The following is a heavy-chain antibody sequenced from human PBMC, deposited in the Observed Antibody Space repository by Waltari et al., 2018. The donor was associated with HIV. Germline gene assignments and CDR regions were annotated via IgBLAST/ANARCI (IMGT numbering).Heavy chain of an antibody. J-gene: IGHJ4*02. V-gene: IGHV7-4-1*02. D-gene: IGHD1-26*01. Sequence: QVQLVQSGSELKSPGASVKVSCKASGYTCINYAMNWGRQAPGQGLEWMGWINTNTGNPTYAQGFTGRFVFSLDTSVSTAYLQISSLKTEDTAVYYCARAREWELLYPIDYWGQGTLVTVS. CDR2: INTNTGNP. CDR1: GYTCINYA. CDR3: ARAREWELLYPIDY.